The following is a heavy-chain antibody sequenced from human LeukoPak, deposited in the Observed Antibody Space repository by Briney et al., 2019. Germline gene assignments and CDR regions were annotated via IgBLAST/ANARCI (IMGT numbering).Heavy chain of an antibody. Sequence: GGSLRLSCTASGFSFSGYNMKWVRQAPGKGLEWVSSIRSTGSYIHYADSVKGRFTVSRDNAKNSLYLQMYSLRVEDTAVYYCAGYCSTTSCRDVDYWGQGTLVTVSS. V-gene: IGHV3-21*06. D-gene: IGHD2-2*01. CDR3: AGYCSTTSCRDVDY. CDR2: IRSTGSYI. CDR1: GFSFSGYN. J-gene: IGHJ4*02.